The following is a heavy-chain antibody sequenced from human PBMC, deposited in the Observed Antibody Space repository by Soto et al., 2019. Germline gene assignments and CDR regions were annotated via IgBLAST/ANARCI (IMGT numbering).Heavy chain of an antibody. J-gene: IGHJ4*02. CDR2: ISSSSSYI. V-gene: IGHV3-21*01. Sequence: GGSLRLSCAASGFTFSTYSMNWVRQAPGKGLEWVSSISSSSSYIYYAASVKGRFTISRDNAKNSLYLQMNSLRAEDTAVYYCARNLPNRPGEVLWGQGALVTVAP. CDR3: ARNLPNRPGEVL. CDR1: GFTFSTYS. D-gene: IGHD3-16*01.